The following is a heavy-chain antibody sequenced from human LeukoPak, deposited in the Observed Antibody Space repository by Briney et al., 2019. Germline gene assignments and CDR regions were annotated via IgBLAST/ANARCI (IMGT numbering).Heavy chain of an antibody. V-gene: IGHV3-30-3*01. J-gene: IGHJ6*02. CDR3: ARDPPDDYRSYYYYYGMDV. D-gene: IGHD4-11*01. CDR2: ISYDGSNK. Sequence: GGSLRLSCAASGFTFSSYAMHWVRQAPGKGLAWVAVISYDGSNKYYADSVKGRLTIYRDNSKNTLYLQMNSLRAEHTAVYYCARDPPDDYRSYYYYYGMDVWGQGTTVTVSS. CDR1: GFTFSSYA.